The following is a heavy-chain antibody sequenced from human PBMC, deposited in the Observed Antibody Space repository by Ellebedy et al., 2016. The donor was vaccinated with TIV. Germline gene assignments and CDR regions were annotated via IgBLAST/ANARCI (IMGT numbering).Heavy chain of an antibody. CDR2: INPQSGGT. CDR1: GYTFTGYF. V-gene: IGHV1-2*04. Sequence: ASVQVSCKASGYTFTGYFIHWVRQAPGQGLEWMGWINPQSGGTNYALKFQGWVTMTRDTSISTAYLELSRLGSDDTDVYYCAGGTDLWGQGTLVTVSS. D-gene: IGHD3/OR15-3a*01. CDR3: AGGTDL. J-gene: IGHJ5*02.